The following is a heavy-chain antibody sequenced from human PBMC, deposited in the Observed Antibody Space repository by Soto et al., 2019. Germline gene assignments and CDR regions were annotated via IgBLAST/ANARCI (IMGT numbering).Heavy chain of an antibody. CDR1: GFTFSDHQ. V-gene: IGHV3-53*01. J-gene: IGHJ4*01. CDR2: IYSSGTT. CDR3: ARAGSPCHSDYTGYWGFDY. D-gene: IGHD3-9*01. Sequence: PVGSLRLSCAASGFTFSDHQMNWVRQAPGRGLEWVSVIYSSGTTYYGDSVKGRFTISRDNSKNTLYLQMNSLRTEDTALYYCARAGSPCHSDYTGYWGFDYWGHGTLVTVSS.